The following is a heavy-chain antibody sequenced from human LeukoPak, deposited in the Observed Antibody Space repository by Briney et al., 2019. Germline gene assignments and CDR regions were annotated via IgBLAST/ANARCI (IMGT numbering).Heavy chain of an antibody. CDR1: GYPHSSYW. D-gene: IGHD5-18*01. CDR3: ASENKRGYSYGSPTDAFDI. Sequence: GGSLSLSCAVSGYPHSSYWIHWVRHARGKGQEWGSSISSSSSYIYYADSVKGRFTISRDNAKKSLFLDMNSLRAEDTAVYYCASENKRGYSYGSPTDAFDIWGQGTMVTVSS. V-gene: IGHV3-21*01. J-gene: IGHJ3*02. CDR2: ISSSSSYI.